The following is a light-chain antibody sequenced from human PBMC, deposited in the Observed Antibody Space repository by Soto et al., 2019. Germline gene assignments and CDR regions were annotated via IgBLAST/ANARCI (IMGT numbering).Light chain of an antibody. CDR3: QQSFSTPPWT. Sequence: DIQMTQSPSSLSASVGDRVNMTCRASQSISIYLNWYQHKPGKAPKLLIYAASSLQSGVPSRFSGSGSGADFILTISSLEPEDFATYYCQQSFSTPPWTFGQGTKVDIK. J-gene: IGKJ1*01. V-gene: IGKV1-39*01. CDR1: QSISIY. CDR2: AAS.